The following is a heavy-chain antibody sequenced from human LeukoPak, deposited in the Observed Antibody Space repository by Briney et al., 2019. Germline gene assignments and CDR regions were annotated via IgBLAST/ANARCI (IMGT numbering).Heavy chain of an antibody. CDR2: IHWDDDK. Sequence: SGPTLVXPTQTLTLTCTFSGFSLSTSGGCVSWIRHPPGKALEWLARIHWDDDKYYSTSLKTRLTISKDTSKNQVVLIMTNMDPVDTATYYCARIYSSGWSNDYWGQGTLVTVSS. J-gene: IGHJ4*02. CDR1: GFSLSTSGGC. CDR3: ARIYSSGWSNDY. D-gene: IGHD6-19*01. V-gene: IGHV2-70*11.